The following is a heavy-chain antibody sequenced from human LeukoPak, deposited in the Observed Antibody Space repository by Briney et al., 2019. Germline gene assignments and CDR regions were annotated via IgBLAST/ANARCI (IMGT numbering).Heavy chain of an antibody. CDR2: VSDPEYT. CDR1: GASVTSYY. J-gene: IGHJ5*02. V-gene: IGHV4-59*02. Sequence: PSETLSLTCSVSGASVTSYYWSWIRQPPGRGLEWLGYVSDPEYTNYSPSLKSRLTISMDTSKNQLSLKLTSVTAADTAVYYCARGRRGSGRGHDWFDPWGQGTLVTVSS. CDR3: ARGRRGSGRGHDWFDP. D-gene: IGHD3-10*01.